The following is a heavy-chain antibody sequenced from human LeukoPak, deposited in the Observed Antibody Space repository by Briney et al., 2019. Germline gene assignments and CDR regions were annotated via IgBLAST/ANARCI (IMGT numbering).Heavy chain of an antibody. D-gene: IGHD3-10*01. J-gene: IGHJ4*02. Sequence: SVKVSCKASGGTFSSFAISWVRQAPGQGLEWMGRIIPILGIANYAQKFQGRVTITADKSTSTAYMELSSLRSEDTAVYYCARCFPGDRAPLQTFDYWGQGTLVTVSS. V-gene: IGHV1-69*04. CDR3: ARCFPGDRAPLQTFDY. CDR2: IIPILGIA. CDR1: GGTFSSFA.